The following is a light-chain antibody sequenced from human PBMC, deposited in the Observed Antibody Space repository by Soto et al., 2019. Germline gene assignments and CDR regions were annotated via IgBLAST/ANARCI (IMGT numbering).Light chain of an antibody. CDR1: QSVSSNY. J-gene: IGKJ1*01. CDR3: QQYGSSGT. CDR2: GAS. V-gene: IGKV3-20*01. Sequence: EIALTQSPGTLSLSPGERATLSCRASQSVSSNYLAWYQQKPGQAPRLLIYGASNRATGIPDRFSGSGSGTDFTLTISRLEPEDFAVYYCQQYGSSGTFGQGTKVDI.